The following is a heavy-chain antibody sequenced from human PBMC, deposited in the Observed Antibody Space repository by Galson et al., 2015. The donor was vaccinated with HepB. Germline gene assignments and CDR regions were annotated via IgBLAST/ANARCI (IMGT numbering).Heavy chain of an antibody. J-gene: IGHJ4*02. D-gene: IGHD3-10*01. CDR2: IWYDGSNK. Sequence: SLRLSCAASGFTFSSYGMHWVRQAPGKGLEWVAVIWYDGSNKYYADSVKGRFTISRDNSKNTLYLQMNSLRAEDTAVYYCARANYGSGSYSFDYWGQGTLVTVSS. CDR1: GFTFSSYG. V-gene: IGHV3-33*01. CDR3: ARANYGSGSYSFDY.